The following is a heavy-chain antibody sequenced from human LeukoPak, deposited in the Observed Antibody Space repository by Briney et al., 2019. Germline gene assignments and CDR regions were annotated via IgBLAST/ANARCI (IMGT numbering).Heavy chain of an antibody. CDR1: GFTVSSNY. V-gene: IGHV3-66*04. CDR3: ASQLVTSAAAGTTLDY. Sequence: PGGSLRLSCAASGFTVSSNYMSWVRQAPGKGLEWVSVIYSGGSTYYADSVKGRFTISRDNAKNSLYLQMNSLKAEDTAVYYCASQLVTSAAAGTTLDYWGQGTLVTVSS. D-gene: IGHD6-13*01. CDR2: IYSGGST. J-gene: IGHJ4*02.